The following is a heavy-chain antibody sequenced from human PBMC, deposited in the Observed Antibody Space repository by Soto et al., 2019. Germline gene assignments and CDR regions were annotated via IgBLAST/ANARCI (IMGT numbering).Heavy chain of an antibody. CDR1: GGSISSSSYY. D-gene: IGHD2-2*01. Sequence: QLQLQESGPGLVKPSETLSFTCTVSGGSISSSSYYWGWIRQPPGKGLEWIGSIYYSGSTYYNPSLKSRVAITINTSKNQMSLELTSVTAADTAVYYCARHSGPYASSWFDAWGQGTLVTVSS. CDR3: ARHSGPYASSWFDA. CDR2: IYYSGST. V-gene: IGHV4-39*01. J-gene: IGHJ5*02.